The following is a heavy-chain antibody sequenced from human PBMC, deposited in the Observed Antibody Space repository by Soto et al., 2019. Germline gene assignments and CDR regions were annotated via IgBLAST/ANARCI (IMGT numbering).Heavy chain of an antibody. J-gene: IGHJ3*02. CDR2: ISGSGGST. V-gene: IGHV3-23*01. CDR1: GFTFSSYA. Sequence: EVQLLESGGGLVQPGGSLRLSCAASGFTFSSYAMSWVRQAPGKGLEWVSAISGSGGSTYYADSVKGRFTISRDNSKNTLYLQMNSLRAEDTAVYYCAKVETYGIFLPDAGAFDIWGQGTMVTVSS. D-gene: IGHD3-9*01. CDR3: AKVETYGIFLPDAGAFDI.